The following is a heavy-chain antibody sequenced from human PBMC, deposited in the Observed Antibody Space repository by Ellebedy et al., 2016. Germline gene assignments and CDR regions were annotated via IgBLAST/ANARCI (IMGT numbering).Heavy chain of an antibody. CDR3: ARPHFYDSNDFYVGQNAFDV. D-gene: IGHD3-22*01. V-gene: IGHV3-11*01. Sequence: GESLKISXATSGFTFTDYHMHWIRQAPGKGLEWVSYISSTGSDRYYADSVEGRFTISRDNSKTSLFLQMDSLRDEDTAVYYCARPHFYDSNDFYVGQNAFDVWGQGTLVTVSS. CDR1: GFTFTDYH. CDR2: ISSTGSDR. J-gene: IGHJ3*01.